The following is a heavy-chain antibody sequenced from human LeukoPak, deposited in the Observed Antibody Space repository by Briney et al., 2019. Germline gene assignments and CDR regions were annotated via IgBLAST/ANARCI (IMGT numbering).Heavy chain of an antibody. CDR2: IIPIFGTA. J-gene: IGHJ5*02. CDR1: GGTFSSSA. D-gene: IGHD6-6*01. V-gene: IGHV1-69*05. Sequence: ASVKVSCKASGGTFSSSAISWVRQAPGQGLEWMGGIIPIFGTANYAQKFQGRVTITTDESTSTAYMELSSLRSEDTAVYYCARDAGSQGAARPVGFDWFDPWGQGTLVTVSS. CDR3: ARDAGSQGAARPVGFDWFDP.